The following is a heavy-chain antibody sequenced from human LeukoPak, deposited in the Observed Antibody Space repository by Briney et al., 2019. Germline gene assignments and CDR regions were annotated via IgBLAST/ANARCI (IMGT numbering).Heavy chain of an antibody. CDR1: GGSFSGYY. CDR2: INHSGST. J-gene: IGHJ6*03. CDR3: ARGVWEQLVPNYYYYMDV. V-gene: IGHV4-34*01. D-gene: IGHD6-6*01. Sequence: SETLSLTCAVYGGSFSGYYWSWIRQPPGKGLEWIGEINHSGSTNYNPSLKSRVTISVDTSKNQFSLKLSSVTAADTAVYYCARGVWEQLVPNYYYYMDVWGKGTTVTVSS.